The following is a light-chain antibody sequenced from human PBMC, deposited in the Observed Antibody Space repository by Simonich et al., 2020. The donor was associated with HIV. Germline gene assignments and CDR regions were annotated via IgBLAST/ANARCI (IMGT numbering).Light chain of an antibody. CDR2: RAS. CDR1: QSISSW. J-gene: IGKJ2*01. CDR3: QQYNNWPYT. Sequence: DIQMTQSPSTLSASVGDRVTITCRARQSISSWLAWYQQKPGKAPKLLIYRASSLEGGVPSRFSGSGSGTEFTLTISSLQSEDFAVYYCQQYNNWPYTFGQGTKLEIK. V-gene: IGKV1-5*03.